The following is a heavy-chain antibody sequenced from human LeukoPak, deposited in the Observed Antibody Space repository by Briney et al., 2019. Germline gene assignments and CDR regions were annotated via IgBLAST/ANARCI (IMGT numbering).Heavy chain of an antibody. CDR2: IYPGDSDT. V-gene: IGHV5-51*01. Sequence: GGSLKISCKGSGYSFTSYWIGWVRQMPGKGLEWMGIIYPGDSDTRYSPSFQGQVTISADKSISTAYLQWSSLKASDTAMYYCARGGYTYAYYYYYMDVWGKGTTVTVSS. CDR3: ARGGYTYAYYYYYMDV. D-gene: IGHD5-18*01. J-gene: IGHJ6*03. CDR1: GYSFTSYW.